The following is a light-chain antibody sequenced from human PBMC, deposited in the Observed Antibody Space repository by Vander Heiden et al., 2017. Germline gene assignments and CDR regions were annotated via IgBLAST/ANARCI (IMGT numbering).Light chain of an antibody. J-gene: IGKJ1*01. Sequence: DIVLTQSPTTLSVSPGERATLSCRASQNVSNNLAWYQQKPGQGPRILIYGASTRATDIPVRFSGSGSGTEFTLTISGLQSGDIAHYYCQQYENWPPWTFGQGTKVELK. V-gene: IGKV3-15*01. CDR3: QQYENWPPWT. CDR1: QNVSNN. CDR2: GAS.